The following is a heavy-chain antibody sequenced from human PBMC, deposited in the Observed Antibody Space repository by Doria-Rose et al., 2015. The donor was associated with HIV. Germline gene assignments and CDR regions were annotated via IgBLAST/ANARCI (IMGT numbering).Heavy chain of an antibody. Sequence: VPLQESGPGLVKPSETLSLTCSVSGASVSSRGYYWNWIRQVPGKGLESLGYTYYTGTSDYSPSLKSRLNMAVDTSKNQFSLKLSFVTVADTAVYYCARMGSYRELDYWGQGALVIVSA. CDR3: ARMGSYRELDY. V-gene: IGHV4-31*03. CDR1: GASVSSRGYY. D-gene: IGHD3-3*01. CDR2: TYYTGTS. J-gene: IGHJ4*02.